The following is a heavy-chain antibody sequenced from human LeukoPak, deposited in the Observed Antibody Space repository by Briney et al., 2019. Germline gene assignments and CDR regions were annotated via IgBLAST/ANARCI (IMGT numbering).Heavy chain of an antibody. CDR2: VFYNGAT. D-gene: IGHD6-13*01. Sequence: PSETLSLTCIVSGGSISSSIYYWAWVRQPPGKGLEWIGTVFYNGATRYSPSLRSRVTISVDRSKNQFSLKLSSVTAADTAVYYCARQEAAAGLGQVDYWGQGTLVTVSS. CDR1: GGSISSSIYY. J-gene: IGHJ4*02. CDR3: ARQEAAAGLGQVDY. V-gene: IGHV4-39*07.